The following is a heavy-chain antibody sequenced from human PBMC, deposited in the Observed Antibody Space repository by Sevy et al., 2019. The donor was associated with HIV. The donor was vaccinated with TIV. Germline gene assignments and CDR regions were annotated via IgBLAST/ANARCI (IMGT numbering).Heavy chain of an antibody. CDR1: GGSISTYF. CDR3: ARDHVAEHKWSSRSREWLLKRGYYYGMDV. CDR2: IYHSGNT. Sequence: SETLSLTCNVSGGSISTYFWTWIRQPPGKGLEWIGNIYHSGNTNYNPSLRSRVTISIDTSKNQFSLKLSSVTAADTAVYYCARDHVAEHKWSSRSREWLLKRGYYYGMDVWGLGTTVTVSS. V-gene: IGHV4-59*01. D-gene: IGHD5-12*01. J-gene: IGHJ6*02.